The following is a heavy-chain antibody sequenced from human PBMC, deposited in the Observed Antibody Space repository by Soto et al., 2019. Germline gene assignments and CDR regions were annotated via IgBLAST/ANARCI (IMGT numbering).Heavy chain of an antibody. D-gene: IGHD3-9*01. V-gene: IGHV5-51*01. CDR3: ARSNQYFDWLPGNYFDY. CDR2: IYPGDSDT. CDR1: GYSFTSYW. J-gene: IGHJ4*02. Sequence: PGESLKISCKGSGYSFTSYWIGWVRQMPGKGLEWMGIIYPGDSDTRYSPSFQGQVTISADKSISTAYLQWSSLKASDTAMYYCARSNQYFDWLPGNYFDYWGQGTLVTVSS.